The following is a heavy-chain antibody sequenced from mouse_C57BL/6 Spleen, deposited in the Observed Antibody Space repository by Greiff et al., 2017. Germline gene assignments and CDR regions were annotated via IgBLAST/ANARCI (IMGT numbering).Heavy chain of an antibody. CDR1: GFSLRTSGMG. Sequence: VKLMVSGPGILQFSQTLSLTCSFSGFSLRTSGMGVSWIRQPSGKGLEWLAHIYWGDDKRYNPSLKSRLTISKDTSRNQVFLKITSVDTADTATYYCARLLRGFDYWGQGTTLTVSS. V-gene: IGHV8-12*01. CDR2: IYWGDDK. CDR3: ARLLRGFDY. J-gene: IGHJ2*01. D-gene: IGHD2-1*01.